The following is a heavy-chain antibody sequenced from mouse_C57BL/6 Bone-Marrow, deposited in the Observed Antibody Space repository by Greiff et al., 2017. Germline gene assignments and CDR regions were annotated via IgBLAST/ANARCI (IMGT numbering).Heavy chain of an antibody. D-gene: IGHD2-2*01. J-gene: IGHJ2*01. Sequence: EVQLQQSGPVLVKPGASVKMSCKASGYTFTDYYMNWVKQSHGKSLEWIGVINPYNGGTSYNQKFKGKATLTVDKSSSTAYMELNSLTSEDSAVYYCALWVTTDFDYWGQGTTLTVSS. V-gene: IGHV1-19*01. CDR2: INPYNGGT. CDR1: GYTFTDYY. CDR3: ALWVTTDFDY.